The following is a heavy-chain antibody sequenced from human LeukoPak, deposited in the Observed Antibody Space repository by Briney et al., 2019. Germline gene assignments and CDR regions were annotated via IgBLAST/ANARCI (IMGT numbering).Heavy chain of an antibody. Sequence: GGSLRLFCLASGFTFSDAWMSWVRQAPGKGLKWVGRIKSKIDGGTIDYGAPVKGRFTISRDDSRNTPYLQMNSLKTEDTAVYYCTTRRQDGCWGQGTLVTVS. CDR3: TTRRQDGC. J-gene: IGHJ4*02. V-gene: IGHV3-15*01. CDR2: IKSKIDGGTI. D-gene: IGHD6-25*01. CDR1: GFTFSDAW.